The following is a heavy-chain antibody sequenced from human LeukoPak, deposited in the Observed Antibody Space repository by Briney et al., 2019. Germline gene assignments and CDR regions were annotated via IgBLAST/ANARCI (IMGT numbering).Heavy chain of an antibody. Sequence: PGGSLRLSCAASGFTFSSYGMHWVRQAPGKGLEWVAVIWYDGSNKYYADSVKGRFTISRDNSKNTLYLQMNSLRAEDTAVYYCAKDIGFLEWLLTFDYWGQGTLVTVSS. CDR2: IWYDGSNK. D-gene: IGHD3-3*01. V-gene: IGHV3-33*06. CDR1: GFTFSSYG. CDR3: AKDIGFLEWLLTFDY. J-gene: IGHJ4*02.